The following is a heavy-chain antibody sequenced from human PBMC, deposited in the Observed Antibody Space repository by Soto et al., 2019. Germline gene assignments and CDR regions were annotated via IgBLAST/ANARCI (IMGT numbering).Heavy chain of an antibody. V-gene: IGHV4-34*01. CDR1: GGSFSGYY. CDR2: INHSGST. CDR3: ARGVRKPARIYGPSRFDY. Sequence: SETLSLTCAVYGGSFSGYYWSWIRQPPGKGLEWIGEINHSGSTNYNPSLKSRVTISVDTSKNQFSLKLSSVTAADTAVYYCARGVRKPARIYGPSRFDYWGQGTLVTVSS. J-gene: IGHJ4*02. D-gene: IGHD3-10*01.